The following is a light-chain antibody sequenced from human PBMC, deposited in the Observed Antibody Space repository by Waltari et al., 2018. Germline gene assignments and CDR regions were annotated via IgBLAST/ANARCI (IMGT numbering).Light chain of an antibody. CDR3: QQSYNTPRT. Sequence: DIQMTQSPSSLSASVVDRVPITCRASQSISTHLNWYQQKPGKAPKLLIYAASNLQSGVPSRFSGRGSETDFTLTISSLQPEDFAVYYCQQSYNTPRTFGPGTKVDIK. CDR1: QSISTH. V-gene: IGKV1-39*01. J-gene: IGKJ3*01. CDR2: AAS.